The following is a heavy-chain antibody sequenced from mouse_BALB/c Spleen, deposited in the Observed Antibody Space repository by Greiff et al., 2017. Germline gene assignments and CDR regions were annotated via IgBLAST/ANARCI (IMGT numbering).Heavy chain of an antibody. CDR2: ISDGGSYT. V-gene: IGHV5-4*02. D-gene: IGHD1-1*02. Sequence: EVKLMESGGGLVKPGGSLKLSCAASGFTFSDYYMYWVRQTPEKRLEWVATISDGGSYTYYPDSVKGRFTISRDNAKNNLYLQMSSLKSEDTAMYYCARGGGKGGYAMDYWGQGTSVTVSS. CDR3: ARGGGKGGYAMDY. J-gene: IGHJ4*01. CDR1: GFTFSDYY.